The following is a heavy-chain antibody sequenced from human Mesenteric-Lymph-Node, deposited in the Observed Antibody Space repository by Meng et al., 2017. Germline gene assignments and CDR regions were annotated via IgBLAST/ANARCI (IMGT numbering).Heavy chain of an antibody. V-gene: IGHV4-4*07. CDR3: ARCLGFGELLYNWFDP. D-gene: IGHD3-10*01. J-gene: IGHJ5*02. Sequence: SETLSLTCTVSGDSISVYYWSWIRQPAGKGLEWIGRIYPSGSTNYNPSLKSRVTMSLDTSKNQVSLKLSSVTAADTAVYYCARCLGFGELLYNWFDPWGQGTLVTVSS. CDR1: GDSISVYY. CDR2: IYPSGST.